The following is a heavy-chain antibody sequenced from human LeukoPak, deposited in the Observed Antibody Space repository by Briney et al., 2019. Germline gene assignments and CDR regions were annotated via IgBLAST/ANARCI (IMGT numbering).Heavy chain of an antibody. D-gene: IGHD3-10*01. CDR3: AREMYDYGSGSYAAAFDI. Sequence: GGSLRLSCAASGFTFSSYSMHWVRQAPGKGLEWMAFISHDGSNKYYADSVKGRFTISRDNSKNTVYVQMNSLRAEDTAVYYCAREMYDYGSGSYAAAFDIWGQGTLVTVSS. CDR1: GFTFSSYS. J-gene: IGHJ4*02. V-gene: IGHV3-30*14. CDR2: ISHDGSNK.